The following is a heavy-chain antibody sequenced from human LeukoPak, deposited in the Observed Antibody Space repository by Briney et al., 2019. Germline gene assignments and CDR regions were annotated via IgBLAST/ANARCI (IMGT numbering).Heavy chain of an antibody. CDR3: AKDPRWDYYFDY. CDR2: ISGSGGST. CDR1: GFTFSSYA. J-gene: IGHJ4*02. V-gene: IGHV3-23*01. Sequence: PGGSLRLSCAGSGFTFSSYAMSWVRQAPGKGLEWVSAISGSGGSTYYADSVKGRFTISRDNSKNTLYLQMNSLRAEDTAVYYCAKDPRWDYYFDYWGQGTLVTVSS. D-gene: IGHD1-26*01.